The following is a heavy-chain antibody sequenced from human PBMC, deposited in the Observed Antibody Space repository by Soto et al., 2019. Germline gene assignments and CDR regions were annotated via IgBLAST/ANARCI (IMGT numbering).Heavy chain of an antibody. D-gene: IGHD3-10*01. CDR2: ISGSGGST. J-gene: IGHJ6*02. V-gene: IGHV3-23*01. CDR1: GFTFSSYA. Sequence: GGSLRLSCAASGFTFSSYAMSWVRQAPGKGLEWVSAISGSGGSTYYADSVEGWFTISRDNFKNTLYLEMNSLSAEVTAVYYCGDSGSLNYYYGMYVWGQGTTVTVSS. CDR3: GDSGSLNYYYGMYV.